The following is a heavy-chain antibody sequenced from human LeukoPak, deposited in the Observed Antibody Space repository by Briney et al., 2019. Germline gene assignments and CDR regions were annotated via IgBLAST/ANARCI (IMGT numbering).Heavy chain of an antibody. CDR2: IYPGDSDT. D-gene: IGHD4-11*01. V-gene: IGHV5-51*01. J-gene: IGHJ6*02. CDR3: ARIYSNFGDYYYYYGMDV. CDR1: GYSFTSYW. Sequence: PGESLKISCKGSGYSFTSYWIGWVRQMPGKGLEWMGIIYPGDSDTRYSPSFQGQVTISADKSISTAYLQWSSLKASDTAMYYCARIYSNFGDYYYYYGMDVWGQGTTVTVSS.